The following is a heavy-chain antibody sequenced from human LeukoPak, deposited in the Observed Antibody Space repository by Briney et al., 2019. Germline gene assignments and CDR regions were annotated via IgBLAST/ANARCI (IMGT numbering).Heavy chain of an antibody. CDR3: AKARLCGGDCYLDAFDI. V-gene: IGHV3-23*01. Sequence: PGGSLRLSCAAPGFTFSSYAMSWVRQAPGKGLEWVSAISGSGGSTYYADSVKGRFTISRDNSKNTLYLQMDSLRAEDTAVYYCAKARLCGGDCYLDAFDIWGQGTMVTVSS. CDR1: GFTFSSYA. D-gene: IGHD2-21*02. J-gene: IGHJ3*02. CDR2: ISGSGGST.